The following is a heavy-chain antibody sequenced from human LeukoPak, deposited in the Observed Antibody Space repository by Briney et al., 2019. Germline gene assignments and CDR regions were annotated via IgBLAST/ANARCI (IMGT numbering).Heavy chain of an antibody. J-gene: IGHJ4*02. CDR1: GFTFSDYY. Sequence: GGSLRLSCAASGFTFSDYYMSWIRQAPGKGLEWVSYISSSGSTIYYADSVKGRFTISRDNAKNSLYLQMNSLRAEDTAVYYCARPRRDGYRGYYFDYWGQGTLVTVSS. CDR2: ISSSGSTI. CDR3: ARPRRDGYRGYYFDY. V-gene: IGHV3-11*01. D-gene: IGHD5-24*01.